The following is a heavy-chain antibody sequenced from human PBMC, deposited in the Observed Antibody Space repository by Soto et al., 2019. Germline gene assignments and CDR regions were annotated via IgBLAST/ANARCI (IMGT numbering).Heavy chain of an antibody. V-gene: IGHV3-72*01. J-gene: IGHJ2*01. CDR3: ARGYCSNGVCYRYIDL. D-gene: IGHD2-8*01. Sequence: PGGSVRLSCASSGFTFSDHYMDWVRQAPGKGLEWVGRTRNKANSYTTEYAASVKGRFTISRDDSKNSLYLQMNSLKTEDTAVYYCARGYCSNGVCYRYIDLWGRGTLVTVSS. CDR1: GFTFSDHY. CDR2: TRNKANSYTT.